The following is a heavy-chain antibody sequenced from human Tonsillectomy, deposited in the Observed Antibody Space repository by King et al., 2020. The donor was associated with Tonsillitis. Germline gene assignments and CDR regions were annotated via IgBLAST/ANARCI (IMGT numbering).Heavy chain of an antibody. CDR2: FNPIGGST. CDR1: GYTFTSYY. Sequence: VQLVESGAEVKKPGASVKVSCKASGYTFTSYYLHWVRQAPGQGLEWMGIFNPIGGSTTYAQKFQGRVTMTRDTSTSTGYMELSSLRSEDTAVYYCARVWLKDSDDNDALDIWGQGTMVTVSP. D-gene: IGHD1-26*01. V-gene: IGHV1-46*03. CDR3: ARVWLKDSDDNDALDI. J-gene: IGHJ3*02.